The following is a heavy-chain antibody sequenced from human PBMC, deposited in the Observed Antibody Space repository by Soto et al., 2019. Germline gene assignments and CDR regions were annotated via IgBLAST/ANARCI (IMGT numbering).Heavy chain of an antibody. V-gene: IGHV1-18*01. CDR3: ARIRRSGWFSPFGP. J-gene: IGHJ5*02. D-gene: IGHD6-19*01. CDR2: ISAYNGNT. Sequence: QVQLVQSGAEVKKPGASVKVSCKASGYTFTSYGISWVRQAPGQGLEWMGWISAYNGNTNYAQKLQGRVTMTTDTPMSKAYMELRSLRSDDTAVYYCARIRRSGWFSPFGPWGQGTLVTVSS. CDR1: GYTFTSYG.